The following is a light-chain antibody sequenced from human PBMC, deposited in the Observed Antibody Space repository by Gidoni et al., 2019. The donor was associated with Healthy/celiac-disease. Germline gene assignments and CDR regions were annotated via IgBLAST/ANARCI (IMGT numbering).Light chain of an antibody. J-gene: IGKJ4*01. Sequence: DIVMTHSPASLAVSLGERATINCKSSQSVLYSSNNKNYLAWYQQKPGQPPKLLIYWASTRESGVPDRFSGSGSGTDFTLTISSLQAEDVAVYYCQQYYSTPLTFAGXTKVEIK. CDR3: QQYYSTPLT. V-gene: IGKV4-1*01. CDR2: WAS. CDR1: QSVLYSSNNKNY.